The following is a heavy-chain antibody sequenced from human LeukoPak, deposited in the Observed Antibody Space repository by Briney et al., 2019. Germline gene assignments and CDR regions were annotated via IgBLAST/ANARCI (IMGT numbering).Heavy chain of an antibody. CDR1: GYTFTGYY. D-gene: IGHD3-16*02. J-gene: IGHJ6*03. Sequence: ASVKVSCKASGYTFTGYYMHWVRQAPGQGLEWMGWINPNSGGTNYAQKFQGRVTMTRDTSISTAYMELRSLRSDDTAVYYCARVFPPRLSLSYYYYYMDVWGKGTTVTVSS. CDR3: ARVFPPRLSLSYYYYYMDV. CDR2: INPNSGGT. V-gene: IGHV1-2*02.